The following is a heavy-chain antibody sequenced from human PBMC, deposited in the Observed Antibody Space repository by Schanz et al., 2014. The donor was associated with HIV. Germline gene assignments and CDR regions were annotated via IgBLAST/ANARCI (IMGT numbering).Heavy chain of an antibody. V-gene: IGHV4-4*07. CDR3: ARQIANRRVNGDYWFDS. CDR2: SGSS. Sequence: QLQLQESGPRLVKPSETLSLSCAVSGDSLSGYSWSWIRQPAGKGLEWIGRSGSSDYNPALKSRVSMSVDTAKNQISLEMKSVTAADTAVYFCARQIANRRVNGDYWFDSWGQGTLVTVSS. J-gene: IGHJ5*01. D-gene: IGHD4-17*01. CDR1: GDSLSGYS.